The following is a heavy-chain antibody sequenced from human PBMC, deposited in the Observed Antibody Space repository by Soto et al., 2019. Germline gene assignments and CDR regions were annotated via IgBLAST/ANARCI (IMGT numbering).Heavy chain of an antibody. J-gene: IGHJ5*02. Sequence: ASVTVSCKASGYTFTSYGSIWVRQAPGQGLEWMGWISAYNGNTNYAQKLQGRVTMTTDTSTSTAYMELRSLRSDDTAVYYCARKGSSGWYGWFDPWGQGTLVTVSS. CDR1: GYTFTSYG. CDR2: ISAYNGNT. CDR3: ARKGSSGWYGWFDP. D-gene: IGHD6-19*01. V-gene: IGHV1-18*01.